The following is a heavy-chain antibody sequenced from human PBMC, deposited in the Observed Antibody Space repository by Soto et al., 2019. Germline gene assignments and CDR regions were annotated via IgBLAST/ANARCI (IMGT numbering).Heavy chain of an antibody. CDR2: ISSSGSTI. D-gene: IGHD3-22*01. CDR1: GFTFSSYE. V-gene: IGHV3-48*03. CDR3: ARRGGDYYDSSGYWRAAYAFDI. J-gene: IGHJ3*02. Sequence: GGSLRLSCAASGFTFSSYEMNWVRQAPGKGLGWVSYISSSGSTIYYADSVKGRFTISRDNAKNSLYLQMNSLRAEDTAVYYCARRGGDYYDSSGYWRAAYAFDIWGQGTMVTVSS.